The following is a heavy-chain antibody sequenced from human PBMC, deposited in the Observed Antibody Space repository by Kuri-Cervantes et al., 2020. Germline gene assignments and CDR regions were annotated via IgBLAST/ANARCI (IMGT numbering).Heavy chain of an antibody. CDR3: ARDFLQYSSSWGLDY. J-gene: IGHJ4*02. CDR1: GFTFSSSW. CDR2: IWYDGSNK. V-gene: IGHV3-33*08. D-gene: IGHD6-6*01. Sequence: GESLKISCAASGFTFSSSWMHWVCQAPEKGLEWVAVIWYDGSNKYYADSVKGRFTISRDNSKNTLYLQMNSLRAEGTAVYYCARDFLQYSSSWGLDYWGQGTLVTVSS.